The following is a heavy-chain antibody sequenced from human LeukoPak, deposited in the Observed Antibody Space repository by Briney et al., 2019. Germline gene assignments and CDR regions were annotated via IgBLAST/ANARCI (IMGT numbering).Heavy chain of an antibody. J-gene: IGHJ4*02. CDR2: FDPEDGET. Sequence: ASVKVSCKVSGYTLTELSMHWVRQAPGKGLEWMGGFDPEDGETIYARKFQGRVTMTEDTSTDTAYMELSSLRSEDTAVYYCATNYYPLSLYGSGSLRWGQGTLVTVSS. CDR1: GYTLTELS. CDR3: ATNYYPLSLYGSGSLR. D-gene: IGHD3-10*01. V-gene: IGHV1-24*01.